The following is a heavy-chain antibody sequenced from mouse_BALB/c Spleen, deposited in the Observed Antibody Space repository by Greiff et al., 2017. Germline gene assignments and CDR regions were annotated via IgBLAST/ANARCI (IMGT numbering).Heavy chain of an antibody. Sequence: EVKVVESGGGLVQPGGSLRLSCATSGFTFTDYYMSWVRQPPGKALEWLGFIRNKANGYTTEYSASVKGRFTISRDNSQSILYLQMNTLRAEDSATYYCARHYYGSTWYFDVWGAGTTVTVSS. CDR2: IRNKANGYTT. CDR1: GFTFTDYY. V-gene: IGHV7-3*02. D-gene: IGHD1-1*01. CDR3: ARHYYGSTWYFDV. J-gene: IGHJ1*01.